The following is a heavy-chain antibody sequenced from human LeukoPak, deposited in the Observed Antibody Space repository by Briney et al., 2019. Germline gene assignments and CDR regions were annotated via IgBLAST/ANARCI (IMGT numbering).Heavy chain of an antibody. V-gene: IGHV3-7*01. CDR3: ARVRWFGELPNMDD. D-gene: IGHD3-10*01. CDR2: IKQDGSEK. Sequence: GGSLRLSCAASGFTFSSYWMSWVRQAPGKGLEWVANIKQDGSEKYYVDSVKGRFTISRDNAKNSLYLQMNSLRAEDTAVYYCARVRWFGELPNMDDWAKGPRSPSP. CDR1: GFTFSSYW. J-gene: IGHJ6*03.